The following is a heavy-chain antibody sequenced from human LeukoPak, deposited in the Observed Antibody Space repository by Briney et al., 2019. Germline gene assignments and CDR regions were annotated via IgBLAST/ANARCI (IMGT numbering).Heavy chain of an antibody. D-gene: IGHD3-22*01. V-gene: IGHV4-39*07. CDR1: GGSISSSSSY. J-gene: IGHJ4*02. Sequence: SETLSLTCTVSGGSISSSSSYWGWIRQPPGKGLAWIGSIYYSGSTYYNPSLKSRVTISVDTSKNQFSLNLSSVTAADTAVYYCARWLNPHYFDYWGQGTLVTVSS. CDR2: IYYSGST. CDR3: ARWLNPHYFDY.